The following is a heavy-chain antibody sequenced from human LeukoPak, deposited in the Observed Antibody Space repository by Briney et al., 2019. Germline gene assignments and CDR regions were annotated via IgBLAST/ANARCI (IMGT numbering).Heavy chain of an antibody. Sequence: SETLSLTCTVSGSSISSYYWSWIRQPPGKGLEWIGEINHSGSTNYNPSLKSRVTISVDTSKNQFSLKLSSVTAADTAVYYCARASAVAGRNFQYYYYGMDVWGQGTTVTVSS. CDR2: INHSGST. CDR3: ARASAVAGRNFQYYYYGMDV. D-gene: IGHD6-19*01. V-gene: IGHV4-34*01. J-gene: IGHJ6*02. CDR1: GSSISSYY.